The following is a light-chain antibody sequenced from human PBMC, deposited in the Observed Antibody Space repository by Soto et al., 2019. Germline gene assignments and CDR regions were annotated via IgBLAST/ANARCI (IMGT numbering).Light chain of an antibody. Sequence: DVQMTQATSSLSASVGDRVTITCRASQRISNYLVWYQQKPGKVPKLLIYAASILQSGVPSRFSGSGSGTDFTLTISSLQTEDVVTYYCQKYNSAPRTFGGGTKVEIK. J-gene: IGKJ4*01. CDR3: QKYNSAPRT. V-gene: IGKV1-27*01. CDR2: AAS. CDR1: QRISNY.